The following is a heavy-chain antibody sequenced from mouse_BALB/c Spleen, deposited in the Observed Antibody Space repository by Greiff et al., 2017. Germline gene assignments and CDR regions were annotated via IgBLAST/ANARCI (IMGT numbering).Heavy chain of an antibody. CDR3: ARHYYGYYFDY. Sequence: EVQVVESGGGLVKPGGSLKLSCAASGFAFSSYDMSWVRQTPEKRLEWVAYISSGGGSTYYPDTVKGRFTISRVNAKNTLYLQMSSLKSEDTAMYYCARHYYGYYFDYWGQGTTLTVSS. CDR2: ISSGGGST. CDR1: GFAFSSYD. D-gene: IGHD1-2*01. V-gene: IGHV5-12-1*01. J-gene: IGHJ2*01.